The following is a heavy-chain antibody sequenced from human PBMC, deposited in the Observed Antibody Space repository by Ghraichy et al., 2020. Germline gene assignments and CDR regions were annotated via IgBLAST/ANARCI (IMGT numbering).Heavy chain of an antibody. J-gene: IGHJ5*02. CDR3: ARDGSGWFDP. Sequence: GGSLRLSCATSGINFTKHYMSWIRQAPGKGLEWISYISSEGTTPKYADAVKGRFTISRDNAKQSLFLEMNNLRGEDTAVYYCARDGSGWFDPWGQGTLVTVSS. V-gene: IGHV3-11*01. CDR1: GINFTKHY. D-gene: IGHD6-19*01. CDR2: ISSEGTTP.